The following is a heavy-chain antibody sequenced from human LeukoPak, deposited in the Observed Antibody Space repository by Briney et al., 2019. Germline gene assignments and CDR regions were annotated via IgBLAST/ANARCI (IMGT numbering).Heavy chain of an antibody. CDR2: ISSSTTTI. CDR3: ARYLRSGWSYFDH. Sequence: PGGSLRLSCAASGFTFSSYAMNWVRQAPGKGLEWISYISSSTTTIHYADSVKGRFTISRDNVKNSLCLQMNSLRAEDTAVYYCARYLRSGWSYFDHWGQGTLVTVSS. V-gene: IGHV3-48*04. J-gene: IGHJ4*02. D-gene: IGHD6-19*01. CDR1: GFTFSSYA.